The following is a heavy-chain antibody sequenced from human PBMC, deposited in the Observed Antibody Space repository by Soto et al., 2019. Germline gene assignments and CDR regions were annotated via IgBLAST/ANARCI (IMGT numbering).Heavy chain of an antibody. CDR2: ISYDGSNK. CDR3: ARDRYYYDSSGYSRVYYYGMDV. CDR1: GFTFSSYA. Sequence: GGSLRLSCAASGFTFSSYAMHWVRQAPGKGLEWVAVISYDGSNKYYADSVKGRFTISRDNSKNTLYLQMNSLRAEDTAVYYCARDRYYYDSSGYSRVYYYGMDVWGQGTTVTVSS. J-gene: IGHJ6*02. D-gene: IGHD3-22*01. V-gene: IGHV3-30-3*01.